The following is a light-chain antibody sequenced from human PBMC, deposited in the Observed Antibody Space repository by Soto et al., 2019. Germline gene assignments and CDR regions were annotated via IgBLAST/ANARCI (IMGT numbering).Light chain of an antibody. J-gene: IGKJ2*01. CDR1: QSISSW. CDR2: DAS. Sequence: DIQMTQSPSTLSASVGDRVTITCRASQSISSWLAWYQQKPGKAPKLLIYDASSLESGVPSRFSVSGSGTAFTLPISSLQPDDFATYYCQQYNSYPYTFGQGNKLEIK. V-gene: IGKV1-5*01. CDR3: QQYNSYPYT.